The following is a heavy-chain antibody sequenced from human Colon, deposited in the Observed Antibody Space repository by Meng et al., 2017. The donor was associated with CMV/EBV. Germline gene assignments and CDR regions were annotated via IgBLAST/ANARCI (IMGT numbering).Heavy chain of an antibody. D-gene: IGHD2-8*01. Sequence: CKAYGYSFISFWIGWVRQTPDKGLEWMGIIYPGDSDTRYNASFQGQVTISADRSSSTAYLQWSSLKASDSAIYYCARGNGVRTHLDSWGQGTLVTVSS. CDR2: IYPGDSDT. V-gene: IGHV5-51*01. J-gene: IGHJ4*02. CDR1: GYSFISFW. CDR3: ARGNGVRTHLDS.